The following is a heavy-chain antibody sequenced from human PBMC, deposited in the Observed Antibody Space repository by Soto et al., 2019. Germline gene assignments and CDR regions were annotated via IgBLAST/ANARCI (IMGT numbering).Heavy chain of an antibody. V-gene: IGHV3-15*01. CDR2: IKSKTDGGTT. D-gene: IGHD3-3*01. Sequence: GSLRLSCAASGFTFSNAWMSWVRQAPGKGLEWVGRIKSKTDGGTTDYAAPVKGRFTISRDDSKNTLYLQMNSLKTEDTAVYYCARDYITIFGVVMSYYMDVWGKGTTVTVSS. CDR1: GFTFSNAW. J-gene: IGHJ6*03. CDR3: ARDYITIFGVVMSYYMDV.